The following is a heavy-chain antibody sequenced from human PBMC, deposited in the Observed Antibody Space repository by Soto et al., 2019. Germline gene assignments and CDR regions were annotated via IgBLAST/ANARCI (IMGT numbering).Heavy chain of an antibody. CDR1: GGSISSGGYY. V-gene: IGHV4-31*03. J-gene: IGHJ6*02. D-gene: IGHD2-15*01. Sequence: SQTLPLTCTVSGGSISSGGYYLTWIRQHPGKGLEWIGYIYYTGSTYYNPSLKSRITISVDTSKYEFSLKLTSVTAADTAVYYCARGQRKEWCEAKYGMDVWAQGTMVNVSS. CDR3: ARGQRKEWCEAKYGMDV. CDR2: IYYTGST.